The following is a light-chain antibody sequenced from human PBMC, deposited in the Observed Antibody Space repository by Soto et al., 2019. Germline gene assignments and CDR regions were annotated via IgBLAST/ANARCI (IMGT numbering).Light chain of an antibody. CDR3: QHRSDWPPLLT. J-gene: IGKJ4*01. V-gene: IGKV3-11*01. CDR2: DAS. Sequence: EIVLTQSPATLSLSPGERATLSCGASRSVSSYLAWYQQKPGQAPRLLIYDASYRATGIQARFSGSGSGTDFTLSICSLELEDFAVYYCQHRSDWPPLLTFGGGTKVEIK. CDR1: RSVSSY.